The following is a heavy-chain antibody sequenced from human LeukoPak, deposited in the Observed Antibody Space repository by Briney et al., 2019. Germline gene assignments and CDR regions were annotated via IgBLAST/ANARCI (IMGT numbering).Heavy chain of an antibody. V-gene: IGHV4-39*01. CDR1: GGSISPISSSTSS. CDR2: LFYGENT. Sequence: PSETLSLTCTVSGGSISPISSSTSSWGCIRQAPGKGLEWIGSLFYGENTHYNPSLKSRATLSVDSSKNQFSLKLTSVTAADAAVYFCARQLPTAAADTRGYFDYWGQGTVVTVSS. D-gene: IGHD6-25*01. J-gene: IGHJ4*02. CDR3: ARQLPTAAADTRGYFDY.